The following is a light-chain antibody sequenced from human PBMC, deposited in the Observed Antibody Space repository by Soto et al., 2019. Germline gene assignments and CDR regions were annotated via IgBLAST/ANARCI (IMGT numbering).Light chain of an antibody. V-gene: IGKV3-20*01. J-gene: IGKJ1*01. CDR2: GAS. CDR1: QSVSNNY. Sequence: EIVLTQSPGTLSLSPGESATLSCHASQSVSNNYLAWYQQKPGQAPRLLIYGASNRATGIPDRFSGSGSGTDFTLTISRLEPEDFAVYFCYQYDSSPWTFGQGTKVDIK. CDR3: YQYDSSPWT.